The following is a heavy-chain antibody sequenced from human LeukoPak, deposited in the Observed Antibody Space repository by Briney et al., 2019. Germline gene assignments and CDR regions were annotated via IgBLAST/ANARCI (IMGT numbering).Heavy chain of an antibody. Sequence: GASVKVSCKASGYTFTGYYVHWVRQAPGQGLEWMGWINPNSGGTNYAQKFQGRVTMTRDTSISAAYMELSRLRSDDTAVYYCAREDGGYSYGYLYYFDYWGQGTLVTVSS. D-gene: IGHD5-18*01. CDR2: INPNSGGT. V-gene: IGHV1-2*02. CDR3: AREDGGYSYGYLYYFDY. J-gene: IGHJ4*02. CDR1: GYTFTGYY.